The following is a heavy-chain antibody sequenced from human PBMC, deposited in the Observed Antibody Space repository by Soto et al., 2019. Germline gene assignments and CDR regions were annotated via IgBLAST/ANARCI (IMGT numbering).Heavy chain of an antibody. V-gene: IGHV1-46*01. J-gene: IGHJ4*02. CDR1: GDRFTSYY. CDR3: ARGTSSYYFDY. CDR2: INPSGGST. Sequence: GASVKPSCKASGDRFTSYYMHWVRQAPGQGLEWMGIINPSGGSTSYAQKFQGRVTMTRDTSTSTVYMELSSLRSEDTAVYYCARGTSSYYFDYWGQGTLVTVSS. D-gene: IGHD2-2*01.